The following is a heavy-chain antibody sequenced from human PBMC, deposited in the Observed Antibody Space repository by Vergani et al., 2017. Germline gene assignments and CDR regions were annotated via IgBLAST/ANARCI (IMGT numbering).Heavy chain of an antibody. Sequence: EVQLVQSGAEVKKPGATMKISCKVSGYTFTDHYMHWVKQAPGKGLEWMGLVDPEDGETIYAEKFKGRVTIAADTSTDTAHLELSSLRSEDTAVYYCARDLLWSGRDHDARMDVWGQGTTVTVSS. J-gene: IGHJ6*02. CDR1: GYTFTDHY. V-gene: IGHV1-69-2*01. CDR2: VDPEDGET. D-gene: IGHD4-23*01. CDR3: ARDLLWSGRDHDARMDV.